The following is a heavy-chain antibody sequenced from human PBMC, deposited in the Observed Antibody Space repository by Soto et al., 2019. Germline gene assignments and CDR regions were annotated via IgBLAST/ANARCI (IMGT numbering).Heavy chain of an antibody. Sequence: QVQLVESGGGVVQPGGSLRLSCQASGFNFDNYGMHWVRQAPGKGLEWVAVITYDGSFQYYADSVKGRFTISRENSKNTLSLHLNTLKPEDTAVYHCAKDRVGGTFYTPLAFWGQGTLVTVSS. CDR3: AKDRVGGTFYTPLAF. D-gene: IGHD1-7*01. CDR1: GFNFDNYG. CDR2: ITYDGSFQ. J-gene: IGHJ4*02. V-gene: IGHV3-30*18.